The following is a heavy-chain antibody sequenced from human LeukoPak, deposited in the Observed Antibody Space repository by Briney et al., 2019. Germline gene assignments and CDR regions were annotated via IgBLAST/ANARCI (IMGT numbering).Heavy chain of an antibody. CDR1: GGSFSDYY. CDR2: IDRSEST. D-gene: IGHD6-13*01. V-gene: IGHV4-34*01. J-gene: IGHJ5*02. Sequence: SETLSLTCAVYGGSFSDYYWTWIRQPPGKGLEWIGEIDRSESTNYNPSLKSRVTISVDTSKNQFSLKLSSVTAADTAVYYCARGRGIAAARGVRPWGQGTLVTVSS. CDR3: ARGRGIAAARGVRP.